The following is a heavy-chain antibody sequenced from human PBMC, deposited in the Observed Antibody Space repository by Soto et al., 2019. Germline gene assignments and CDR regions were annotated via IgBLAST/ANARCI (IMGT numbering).Heavy chain of an antibody. CDR1: GFTFSSYS. J-gene: IGHJ6*02. V-gene: IGHV3-48*02. D-gene: IGHD4-17*01. CDR3: AREGHYGDYGLGYYYYYGMDV. CDR2: ISSSSSTI. Sequence: GGSLRLSCAASGFTFSSYSMNWVRQAPGKGLEWVSYISSSSSTIYYADSVKGRFTISRDNAKNSLYLQMNSLRDEDTAAYYCAREGHYGDYGLGYYYYYGMDVRGQGTTVTVSS.